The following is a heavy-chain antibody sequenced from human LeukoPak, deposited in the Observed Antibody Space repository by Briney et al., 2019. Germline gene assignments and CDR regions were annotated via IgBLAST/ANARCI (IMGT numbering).Heavy chain of an antibody. CDR2: IYYSGTT. CDR3: GGAATGTVGWFDP. D-gene: IGHD6-13*01. J-gene: IGHJ5*02. CDR1: GDSVSSSSYY. V-gene: IGHV4-39*01. Sequence: PSETLSLTCTVSGDSVSSSSYYWGWIRQPPGKGLEWIGSIYYSGTTSYNPSLKSRVTISVDTSKNQFSLMLTSVTASDTVVYFCGGAATGTVGWFDPWGQGTLVTVSS.